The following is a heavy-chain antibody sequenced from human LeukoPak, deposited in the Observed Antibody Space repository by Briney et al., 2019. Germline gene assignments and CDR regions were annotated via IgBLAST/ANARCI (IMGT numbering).Heavy chain of an antibody. D-gene: IGHD3-10*01. CDR1: GGSISSTNYY. Sequence: SETLSLTCTVSGGSISSTNYYWSWIRQPPGKGLEWIGYIYYSGSTNYNPSLKSRVTISVDTSKNQFSLKLRSVTAADTAVYYCARGRGSGSHSLDSWGQGTLVTVSS. CDR2: IYYSGST. V-gene: IGHV4-61*01. CDR3: ARGRGSGSHSLDS. J-gene: IGHJ4*02.